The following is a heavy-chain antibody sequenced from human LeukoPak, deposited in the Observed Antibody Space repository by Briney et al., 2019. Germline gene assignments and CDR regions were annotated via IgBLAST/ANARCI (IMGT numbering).Heavy chain of an antibody. Sequence: GGSLRLSCAASGFTFSSYAMSWVRQAPGKGLEWVSAIDGSGGNTFYADSVKGRFTISRDNSKNTLFLRMNSLRAEDTAVYFCAKDSSVPYGITNWGQGTLVTVS. CDR2: IDGSGGNT. D-gene: IGHD4-17*01. CDR3: AKDSSVPYGITN. V-gene: IGHV3-23*01. CDR1: GFTFSSYA. J-gene: IGHJ4*02.